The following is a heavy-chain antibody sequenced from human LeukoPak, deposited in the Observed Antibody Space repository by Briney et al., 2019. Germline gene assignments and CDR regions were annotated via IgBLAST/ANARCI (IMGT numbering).Heavy chain of an antibody. D-gene: IGHD1-26*01. Sequence: SKTLSLTCTVSGGSITTYYWSWIRQPPGKGLEWIGFIYHSGGTNYNPSLKSRVTISVDTSNNQFSLKLTSVTAADTAVYYCARGGRYQPGFFDYWGQGPLVTVSS. CDR1: GGSITTYY. CDR3: ARGGRYQPGFFDY. V-gene: IGHV4-59*01. J-gene: IGHJ4*02. CDR2: IYHSGGT.